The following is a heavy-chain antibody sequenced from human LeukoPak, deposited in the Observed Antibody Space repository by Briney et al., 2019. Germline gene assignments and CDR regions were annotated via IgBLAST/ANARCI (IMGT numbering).Heavy chain of an antibody. Sequence: ASVKVSCKASGYTFIGYYMHWVRQAPGQGLEWMGWINPKSGGTNCAQKFQGRVTMTRDTSISTAYMELSRLRSDDTAVYYCARSGMVTDFDYWGQGTLVTVSS. CDR3: ARSGMVTDFDY. CDR2: INPKSGGT. CDR1: GYTFIGYY. V-gene: IGHV1-2*02. D-gene: IGHD5-18*01. J-gene: IGHJ4*02.